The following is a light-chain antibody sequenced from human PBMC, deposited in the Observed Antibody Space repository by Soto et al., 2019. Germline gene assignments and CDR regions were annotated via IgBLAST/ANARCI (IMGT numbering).Light chain of an antibody. CDR1: SSDVGDNKY. CDR2: EIS. J-gene: IGLJ2*01. CDR3: SSYAGSNNFRV. Sequence: QSALTQPPSASGSHGQSVTISCTGTSSDVGDNKYVSWYQQQPGKAPKVIIYEISERPSGVPDRFSGSKSGNTASLTVSGLRAEDEADYYCSSYAGSNNFRVFGGGTKLTVL. V-gene: IGLV2-8*01.